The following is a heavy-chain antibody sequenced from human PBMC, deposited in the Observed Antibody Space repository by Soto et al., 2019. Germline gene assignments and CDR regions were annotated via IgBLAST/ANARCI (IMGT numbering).Heavy chain of an antibody. J-gene: IGHJ4*02. CDR2: ISYVGSNK. D-gene: IGHD1-26*01. CDR1: GFTFNTYG. Sequence: GGSLRLSCAASGFTFNTYGMHWVRQAPGKGLEWVAAISYVGSNKYYADSVKGRFTISRDNSKNTLHLQTNSVRAEDTALYYCAKAQRGSGTHFDYWGQGTLVTVSS. V-gene: IGHV3-30*18. CDR3: AKAQRGSGTHFDY.